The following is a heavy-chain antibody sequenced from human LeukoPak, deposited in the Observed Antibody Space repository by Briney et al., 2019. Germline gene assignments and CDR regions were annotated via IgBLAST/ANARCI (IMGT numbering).Heavy chain of an antibody. Sequence: PGGSLRLSCAASGFTFSSYAMSWVRQAPGKGLERVSSISDSGGSTYYADSVKGRFTISSDDSKNTLYLQMNSLRAEDTVVYYCAKEGGDIGTMDYFDYWGQGTLVTVSS. V-gene: IGHV3-23*01. D-gene: IGHD1-7*01. CDR3: AKEGGDIGTMDYFDY. CDR1: GFTFSSYA. CDR2: ISDSGGST. J-gene: IGHJ4*02.